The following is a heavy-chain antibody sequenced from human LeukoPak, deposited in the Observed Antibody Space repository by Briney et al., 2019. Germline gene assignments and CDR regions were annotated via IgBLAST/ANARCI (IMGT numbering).Heavy chain of an antibody. Sequence: GGSLRLSCAASGFALSDYYMNWVRQAPGKGLEWVGYISPTTTITGYADSVKGRFTISRDNAKNSLYLQMNGLRGEDTAVYYCARVSRTTVRYWGQGTLVTVSS. D-gene: IGHD4-17*01. J-gene: IGHJ4*02. CDR1: GFALSDYY. CDR3: ARVSRTTVRY. CDR2: ISPTTTIT. V-gene: IGHV3-48*01.